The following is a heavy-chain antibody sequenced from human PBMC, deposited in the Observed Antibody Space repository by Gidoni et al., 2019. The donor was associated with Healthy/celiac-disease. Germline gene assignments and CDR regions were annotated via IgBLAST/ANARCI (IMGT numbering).Heavy chain of an antibody. CDR2: IYPGDSHT. V-gene: IGHV5-51*03. J-gene: IGHJ4*02. CDR3: ARSEYNSSYDY. Sequence: EVQLVQSGAEVKKPGESLKISGEGSGYSFTSYWIGWVRQMPGKGLEWIGIIYPGDSHTRYSPSFQGQVPISADKSISTAYLQWSSLKASDTAMYYCARSEYNSSYDYWGQGTLVTVSS. CDR1: GYSFTSYW. D-gene: IGHD6-6*01.